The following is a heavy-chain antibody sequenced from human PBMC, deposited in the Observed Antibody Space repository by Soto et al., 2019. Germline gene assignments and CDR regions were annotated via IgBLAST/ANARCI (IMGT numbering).Heavy chain of an antibody. CDR2: ISGSGGTK. D-gene: IGHD1-26*01. Sequence: EVQLLESGGGLVQPGGSLRLSCAASAFTFSSYAMSWVRQAPGKGLEWVSAISGSGGTKYYADSVKGRFTISRDNSNNTLYLQMNSLRAEDTALYYCAKDRLGATPYYFDYWGQGTLVTVST. CDR1: AFTFSSYA. J-gene: IGHJ4*02. CDR3: AKDRLGATPYYFDY. V-gene: IGHV3-23*01.